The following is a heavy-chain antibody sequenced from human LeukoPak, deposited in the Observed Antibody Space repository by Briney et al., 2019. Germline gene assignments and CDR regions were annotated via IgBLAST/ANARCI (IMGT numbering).Heavy chain of an antibody. CDR1: GFTFSSYW. V-gene: IGHV3-7*01. CDR3: ASEITMVRGVIGY. J-gene: IGHJ4*02. Sequence: PGGSLRLSCAASGFTFSSYWMSWVRQAPGKGLEWVANIKQDGSEKYYVDSVKGRFTISRDNAKNSLYLQMNSLRAGDTAVYYCASEITMVRGVIGYWGQGTLVTVSS. CDR2: IKQDGSEK. D-gene: IGHD3-10*01.